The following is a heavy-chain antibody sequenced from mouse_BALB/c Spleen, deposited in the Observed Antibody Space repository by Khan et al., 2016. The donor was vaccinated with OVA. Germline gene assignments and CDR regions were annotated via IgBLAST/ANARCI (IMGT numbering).Heavy chain of an antibody. CDR3: ARRTSLYTMDY. CDR2: ITHRSYFT. CDR1: GYTFTSYT. Sequence: QVQLQQSGAELARPGASVKMSCKASGYTFTSYTRHWIKQRPGQGLEWIGYITHRSYFTNYNQKFNGKATLTADKSSSTAYMQLSSLTSEDSAVYYCARRTSLYTMDYWGQGTSVTVSS. V-gene: IGHV1-4*01. J-gene: IGHJ4*01.